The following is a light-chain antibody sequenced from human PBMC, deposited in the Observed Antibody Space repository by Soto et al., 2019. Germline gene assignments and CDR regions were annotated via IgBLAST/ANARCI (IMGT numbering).Light chain of an antibody. CDR2: AAS. CDR3: HQYNIWRT. V-gene: IGKV3D-15*01. CDR1: QSVSSK. Sequence: EIVMTQSPATLSVSPGERATLSCRASQSVSSKLAWYQQKPGQAPRLLIYAASTRATGIPARFSGSGSGKEFTLTISSLQSEDFAIYYCHQYNIWRTFGQGTDVEIK. J-gene: IGKJ1*01.